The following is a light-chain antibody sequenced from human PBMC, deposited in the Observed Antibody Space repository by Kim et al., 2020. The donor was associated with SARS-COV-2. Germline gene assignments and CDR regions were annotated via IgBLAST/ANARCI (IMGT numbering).Light chain of an antibody. CDR3: QQYIRFPYT. J-gene: IGKJ2*01. Sequence: SASGGDRVTISCRASQSLDTLLAWYQQKPGKAPKLLFYQASSLQVGVPSRFSGSGSGAEFTLTISSLQPEDFATYYCQQYIRFPYTFGQGTKLEI. CDR1: QSLDTL. CDR2: QAS. V-gene: IGKV1-5*03.